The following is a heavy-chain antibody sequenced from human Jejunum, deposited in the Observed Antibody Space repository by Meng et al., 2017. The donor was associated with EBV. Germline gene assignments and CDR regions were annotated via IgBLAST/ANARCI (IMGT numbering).Heavy chain of an antibody. J-gene: IGHJ5*02. Sequence: QMELYGSGPGLWKPLGARSLPFPVSGGSSSSSNWWSWVRQPPGKGPEWIGEIFHIGTTNYNPTLKSRVTMSVDKSKNHFSLKLTSVTAADTAVYYCARDGGPSGSYAYWFDPWGQGTLVTVSS. D-gene: IGHD1-26*01. V-gene: IGHV4-4*02. CDR2: IFHIGTT. CDR1: GGSSSSSNW. CDR3: ARDGGPSGSYAYWFDP.